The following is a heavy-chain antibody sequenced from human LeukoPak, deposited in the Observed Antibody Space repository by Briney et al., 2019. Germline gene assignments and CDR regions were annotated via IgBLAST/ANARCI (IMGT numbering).Heavy chain of an antibody. CDR3: ARDIWSIYSGAHFDY. CDR1: GYTFTSYG. D-gene: IGHD3-3*01. J-gene: IGHJ4*02. V-gene: IGHV1-18*01. CDR2: ISAYNGNT. Sequence: GASVKVSCKASGYTFTSYGISWVRQAPGQGLEWMGWISAYNGNTNYAQKLQGRDTMTTDTSTSTDNMELRSLRSDDTAVYYCARDIWSIYSGAHFDYGGQGTLVTVSS.